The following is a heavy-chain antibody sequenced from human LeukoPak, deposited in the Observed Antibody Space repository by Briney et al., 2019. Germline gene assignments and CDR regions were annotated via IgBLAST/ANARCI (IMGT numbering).Heavy chain of an antibody. CDR2: ISYDGSNK. D-gene: IGHD1-26*01. V-gene: IGHV3-30-3*01. Sequence: PGGSLRLSCAASGFTFSSYAMHWVRQAPGKGLEWVAVISYDGSNKYYADSVKGRFTISRDNSKNTLYLQMDSLRAEDTAVYYCARDSGSYPFDYWGQGTLVTVSS. CDR3: ARDSGSYPFDY. J-gene: IGHJ4*02. CDR1: GFTFSSYA.